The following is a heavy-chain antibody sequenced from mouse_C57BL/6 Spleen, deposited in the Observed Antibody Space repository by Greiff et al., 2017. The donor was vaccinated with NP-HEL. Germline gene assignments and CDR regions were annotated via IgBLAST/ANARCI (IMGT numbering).Heavy chain of an antibody. D-gene: IGHD1-1*01. J-gene: IGHJ1*03. Sequence: QVTLKVSGPGILQSSQTLSLTCSFSGFSLSTSGMGVSWIRQPSGKGLEWLAHIYWDDDKRYNPSLKSRLTISKDTSRNQVFLKITNVDTADTATYYCARFTTVVATGNWYFDVWGTGTTVTVSS. CDR2: IYWDDDK. V-gene: IGHV8-12*01. CDR1: GFSLSTSGMG. CDR3: ARFTTVVATGNWYFDV.